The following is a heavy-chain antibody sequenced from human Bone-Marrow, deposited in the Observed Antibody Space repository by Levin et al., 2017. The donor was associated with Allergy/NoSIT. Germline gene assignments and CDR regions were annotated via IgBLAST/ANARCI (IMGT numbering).Heavy chain of an antibody. Sequence: SVKVSCKASGGTFSSYAISWVRQAPGQGLEWMGGIIPIFGTANYAQKFQGRVTITADESTSTAYMELSSLRSEDTAVYYCARDTTRGLILDYWGQGTLVTVSS. CDR1: GGTFSSYA. J-gene: IGHJ4*02. CDR3: ARDTTRGLILDY. CDR2: IIPIFGTA. V-gene: IGHV1-69*13. D-gene: IGHD1-1*01.